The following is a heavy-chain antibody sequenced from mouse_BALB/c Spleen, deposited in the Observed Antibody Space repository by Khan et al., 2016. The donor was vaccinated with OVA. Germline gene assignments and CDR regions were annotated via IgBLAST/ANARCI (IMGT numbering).Heavy chain of an antibody. CDR1: GFSLTNYG. D-gene: IGHD2-10*01. V-gene: IGHV2-6-1*01. CDR3: ARQPYYHYNIMDY. J-gene: IGHJ4*01. CDR2: IWSDGST. Sequence: QGQLKESGPGLVAPSQSLSITCTISGFSLTNYGVHWIRQPPGKGLEWLVVIWSDGSTTYNSALKSRLTITKDNSKSQVFLQMNSLQTDDTAIYFCARQPYYHYNIMDYWGQGTSVTVSS.